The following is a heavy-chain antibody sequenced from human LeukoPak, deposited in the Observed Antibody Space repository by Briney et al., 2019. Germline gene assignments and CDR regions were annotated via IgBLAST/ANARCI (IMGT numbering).Heavy chain of an antibody. V-gene: IGHV3-23*01. CDR2: ISSSGATT. D-gene: IGHD2-15*01. CDR3: AKGGISGYLDY. J-gene: IGHJ4*02. CDR1: GFNFSNYA. Sequence: AGGSLRLSCAASGFNFSNYALSWVRQAPGKGLEWISSISSSGATTYYADSVKDRFTISRDNSKSTLSLQMNSLRAEDTAVYYCAKGGISGYLDYWGQGTLVTVSS.